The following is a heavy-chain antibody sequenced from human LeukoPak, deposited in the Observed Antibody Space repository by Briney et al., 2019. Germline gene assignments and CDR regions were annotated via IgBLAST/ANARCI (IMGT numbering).Heavy chain of an antibody. Sequence: SETLSLTCTVSGYSISSGYYWGWIRQPPGKGLEWIGSIYLSGSTYYNPSLKSRVTISVDTSKNQFSLKLSSVTAADTAVYYCARDEGLYCSGGSCSLLVSYFDYWGQGTLVTVSS. D-gene: IGHD2-15*01. V-gene: IGHV4-38-2*02. CDR3: ARDEGLYCSGGSCSLLVSYFDY. CDR2: IYLSGST. CDR1: GYSISSGYY. J-gene: IGHJ4*02.